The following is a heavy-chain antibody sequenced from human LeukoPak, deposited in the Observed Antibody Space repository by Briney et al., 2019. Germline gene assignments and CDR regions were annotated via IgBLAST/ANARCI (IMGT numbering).Heavy chain of an antibody. D-gene: IGHD3-10*01. CDR3: ARDFGSGSYLSANWFDP. Sequence: ASVKVSCKASGYTFTSYYMHWVRQAPGQGLEWMGIINPSGGSTSYAQKFQGRVTMTRDTSTSTVYMELSSLRSEDTAVYYCARDFGSGSYLSANWFDPWGQGTLVTVSS. J-gene: IGHJ5*02. V-gene: IGHV1-46*01. CDR2: INPSGGST. CDR1: GYTFTSYY.